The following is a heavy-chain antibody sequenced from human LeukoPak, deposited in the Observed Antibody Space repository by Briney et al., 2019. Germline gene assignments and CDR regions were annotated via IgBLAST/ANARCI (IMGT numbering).Heavy chain of an antibody. V-gene: IGHV4-4*07. D-gene: IGHD3-3*01. Sequence: PSETLSLTCTVSGGSISSYYWSWIRQPAGKGLEWIGRIYTSGSTNYNPSLKSRVTMSVDTSKNQFSLKLSSVTAADTAVYYCARSRKEDFWSGYFFDYWGQGTLVTVSS. CDR3: ARSRKEDFWSGYFFDY. CDR2: IYTSGST. J-gene: IGHJ4*02. CDR1: GGSISSYY.